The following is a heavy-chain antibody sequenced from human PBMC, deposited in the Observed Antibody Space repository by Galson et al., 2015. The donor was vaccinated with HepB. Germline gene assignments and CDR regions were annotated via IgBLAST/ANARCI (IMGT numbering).Heavy chain of an antibody. Sequence: SETLSLTCSVSGGSINIPNWWSWVRQPPGKGLEWIGKLYHSGITKCNPSLKSRVTISVDKSKNQSSLELTSVTAADTAVYYCAREAVADRGGGFDHWGQGTLVTVSS. V-gene: IGHV4-4*02. J-gene: IGHJ4*02. D-gene: IGHD6-19*01. CDR3: AREAVADRGGGFDH. CDR1: GGSINIPNW. CDR2: LYHSGIT.